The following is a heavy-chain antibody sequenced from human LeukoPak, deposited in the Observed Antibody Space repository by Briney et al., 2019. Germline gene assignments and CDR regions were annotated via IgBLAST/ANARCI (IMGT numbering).Heavy chain of an antibody. CDR2: ISGSGGST. Sequence: GGSLRLSCAASGFTFSSYAMSWVRQAPGKGLEWVSAISGSGGSTYYADSVKGRFTISRDNSKNTLYLQMNSLRAEDTAVYYCARDMVRGYYGMDVWSQGTTVTVSS. J-gene: IGHJ6*02. CDR3: ARDMVRGYYGMDV. V-gene: IGHV3-23*01. D-gene: IGHD3-10*01. CDR1: GFTFSSYA.